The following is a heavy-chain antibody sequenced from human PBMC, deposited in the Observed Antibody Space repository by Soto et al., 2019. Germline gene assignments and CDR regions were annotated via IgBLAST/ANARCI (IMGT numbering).Heavy chain of an antibody. Sequence: GGSLRLSCAASGFTFSCYEMHWVRQTPGKGLEWVAIISYDGSNKYYADSVKGRFTFSRDNSKNMLYLQMNSLRAEDAAVYYCVTRSKLSYHGMDVWGQGTTVTVSS. J-gene: IGHJ6*02. CDR2: ISYDGSNK. V-gene: IGHV3-30-3*01. CDR3: VTRSKLSYHGMDV. D-gene: IGHD1-1*01. CDR1: GFTFSCYE.